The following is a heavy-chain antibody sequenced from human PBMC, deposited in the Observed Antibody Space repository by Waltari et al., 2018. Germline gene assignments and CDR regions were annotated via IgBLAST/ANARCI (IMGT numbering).Heavy chain of an antibody. CDR2: ISGSGGST. D-gene: IGHD5-12*01. CDR1: GFTFSSYA. Sequence: EVQLVESGGGLVQPGGSLRLSCAASGFTFSSYAMSWVRQAPGKGLEWVSAISGSGGSTYYADSVKGRFTISRDNSKNTLYLQMNSLRAEDTAVYYCARERVDIVATISHGMDVWGQGTTVTVSS. J-gene: IGHJ6*02. V-gene: IGHV3-23*04. CDR3: ARERVDIVATISHGMDV.